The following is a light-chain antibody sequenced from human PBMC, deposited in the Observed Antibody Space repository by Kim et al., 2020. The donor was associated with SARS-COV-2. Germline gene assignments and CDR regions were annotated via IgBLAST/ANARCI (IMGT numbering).Light chain of an antibody. Sequence: GQSITLSCTGTSSDIGGYNYVSWYQQYPGKAPKLLIYDVTKRPPGVSNRFSGSKSGITASLTISGLQAEDEADYYCSSSASSSTYVFGIGTKVTVL. CDR2: DVT. CDR3: SSSASSSTYV. V-gene: IGLV2-14*04. J-gene: IGLJ1*01. CDR1: SSDIGGYNY.